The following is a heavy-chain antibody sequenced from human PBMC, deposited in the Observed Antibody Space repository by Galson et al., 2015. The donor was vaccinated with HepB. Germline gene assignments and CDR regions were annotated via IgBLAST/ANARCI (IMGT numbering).Heavy chain of an antibody. V-gene: IGHV3-21*04. J-gene: IGHJ4*02. CDR1: GFTFSSYS. CDR3: AKDGLTGDW. Sequence: SLRLSCAASGFTFSSYSMNWVRQAPGKGLEWVSSISSSSSYIYYADSVEGRFTISRDNAKNSLYLQMNSLRAEDTAVYYCAKDGLTGDWWGQGTLVTVSS. CDR2: ISSSSSYI. D-gene: IGHD7-27*01.